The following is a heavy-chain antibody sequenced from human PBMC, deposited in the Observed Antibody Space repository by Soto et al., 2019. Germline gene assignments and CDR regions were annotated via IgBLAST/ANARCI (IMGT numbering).Heavy chain of an antibody. V-gene: IGHV3-33*01. D-gene: IGHD4-17*01. Sequence: QVQLVESGGGVVQPGRSLRLSCAASGFTFSSYGMHWVRQAPGKGLEWVAVIWYDGSNKYYADCVKGRFTISRDNSKNTLYLQMNSLRAEDTAVYYCARSMTTVTTFDYWGQGTLVTVSS. CDR3: ARSMTTVTTFDY. CDR2: IWYDGSNK. J-gene: IGHJ4*02. CDR1: GFTFSSYG.